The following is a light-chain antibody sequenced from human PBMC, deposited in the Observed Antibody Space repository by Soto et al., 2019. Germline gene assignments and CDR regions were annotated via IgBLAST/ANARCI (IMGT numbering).Light chain of an antibody. CDR2: EVS. CDR1: SSDVGGYHY. CDR3: SSYTISSTRV. V-gene: IGLV2-14*01. Sequence: QSALTQPASVSGSPGQSITISCTGTSSDVGGYHYVSWYQQHPGKAPKLMIYEVSNRPSGVSNRFSGSKSGNTASLTISGRQAEDYAHYYCSSYTISSTRVFGGGTKLTVL. J-gene: IGLJ3*02.